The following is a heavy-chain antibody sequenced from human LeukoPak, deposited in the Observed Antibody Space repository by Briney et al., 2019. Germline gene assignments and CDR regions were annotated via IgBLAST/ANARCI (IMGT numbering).Heavy chain of an antibody. V-gene: IGHV4-59*08. CDR2: IYYSGST. CDR3: ARWGSGYYYYFDY. J-gene: IGHJ4*02. Sequence: PSETLSLTCTVSGGSISTYYGSWLRQPPGKGLEWIGYIYYSGSTNYNPSLKSRVTISLDTSKNQFSLKLSSVTAADTAVYYCARWGSGYYYYFDYWGQGTLVTVSS. D-gene: IGHD3-22*01. CDR1: GGSISTYY.